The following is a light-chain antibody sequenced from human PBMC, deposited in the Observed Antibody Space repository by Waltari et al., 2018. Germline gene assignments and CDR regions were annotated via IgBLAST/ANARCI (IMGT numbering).Light chain of an antibody. Sequence: DIVMTQSPDPLALSLGERATINCKSSQSVLHSSNNKNYLAWYQQKPGQPPNLLIYWASTRESGVPDRFSGSGSGTDFTLTISSLQAEDVAVYYCQQYYNAPLTFGGGTKVEIK. V-gene: IGKV4-1*01. CDR3: QQYYNAPLT. J-gene: IGKJ4*01. CDR1: QSVLHSSNNKNY. CDR2: WAS.